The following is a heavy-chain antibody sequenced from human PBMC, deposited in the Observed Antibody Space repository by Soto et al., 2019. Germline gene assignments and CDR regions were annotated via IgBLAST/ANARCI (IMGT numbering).Heavy chain of an antibody. CDR2: IYYSGST. Sequence: QVQLQESGPGLVKPSQTLSLTCTVSGGSISSGDYYWSWIRQPPGKGLEWIGYIYYSGSTYYNPSLNXRXTXSXXTSTNQFSLKLSSVTAADTAVYYCARARGARYFDYWGQGTLVTVSS. J-gene: IGHJ4*02. CDR1: GGSISSGDYY. D-gene: IGHD2-15*01. CDR3: ARARGARYFDY. V-gene: IGHV4-30-4*01.